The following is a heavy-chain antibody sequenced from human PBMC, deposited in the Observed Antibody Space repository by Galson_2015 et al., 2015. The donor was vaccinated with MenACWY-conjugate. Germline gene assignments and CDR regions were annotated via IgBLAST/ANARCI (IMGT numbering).Heavy chain of an antibody. J-gene: IGHJ4*02. Sequence: SLRLSCAASGFTFSSYAMSWVRQAPGKGLEWVSAISGSGGSTYYADSVKGRFTISRDNSKSTLYLQMNSLRAEDTAVYYCVKGIWVSGSPPDYWGQGTQVSVSS. CDR1: GFTFSSYA. D-gene: IGHD3-10*01. CDR3: VKGIWVSGSPPDY. CDR2: ISGSGGST. V-gene: IGHV3-23*01.